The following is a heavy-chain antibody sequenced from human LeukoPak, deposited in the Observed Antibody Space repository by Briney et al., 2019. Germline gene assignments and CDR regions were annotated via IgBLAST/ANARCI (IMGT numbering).Heavy chain of an antibody. V-gene: IGHV4-59*01. CDR2: IYYSGST. J-gene: IGHJ5*02. Sequence: SETLSLTCTVSGGSISSYYWSWIRQPPGKGLEWSGYIYYSGSTNYNPSLKSRVTISVDTSKNQFSLELSSVTAADTAVYYCARGDSSSWSGLNWFDPWGQGTLVTVSS. CDR3: ARGDSSSWSGLNWFDP. CDR1: GGSISSYY. D-gene: IGHD6-13*01.